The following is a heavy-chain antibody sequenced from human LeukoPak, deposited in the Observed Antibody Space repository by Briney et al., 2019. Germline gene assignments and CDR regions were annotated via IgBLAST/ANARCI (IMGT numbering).Heavy chain of an antibody. CDR2: ISGSGGST. D-gene: IGHD3-22*01. V-gene: IGHV3-23*01. CDR1: GFTFSSYA. CDR3: AKASGYSESSGYYGY. Sequence: GGSLRLSCAASGFTFSSYAMSWVRQAPGKGLEWVSVISGSGGSTYYADSVKGRFTISRDNSKNTLYLQINSLRAEDTAVYYCAKASGYSESSGYYGYWGQGTLVTVSS. J-gene: IGHJ4*02.